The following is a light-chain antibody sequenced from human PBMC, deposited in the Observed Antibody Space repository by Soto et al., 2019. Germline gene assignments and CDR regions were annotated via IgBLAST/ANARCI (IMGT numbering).Light chain of an antibody. CDR1: SYNIGAGYD. Sequence: QSVLTQPPSVSGAPGQRVTISCTGSSYNIGAGYDVHWYQQLPGTAPKLLIYVNNNRPSGVPDRFSGSKSGTSASLAITGLQDEDEADYYCQSYDSSLSAVVFGGGTKLTVL. V-gene: IGLV1-40*01. CDR3: QSYDSSLSAVV. J-gene: IGLJ2*01. CDR2: VNN.